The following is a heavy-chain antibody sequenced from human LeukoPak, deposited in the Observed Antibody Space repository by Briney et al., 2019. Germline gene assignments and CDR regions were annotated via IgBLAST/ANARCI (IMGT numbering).Heavy chain of an antibody. Sequence: GGSLRLSCAASGFTFDDYGMSWVRQAPGKGLEWVSGINWNGGSTGYADSVKGRFTISRDNSKNTLYLQMNSLRAEDTAVYYCAKDSRPWFGELPVVWGQGTLVTVSS. V-gene: IGHV3-20*04. J-gene: IGHJ4*02. CDR2: INWNGGST. CDR1: GFTFDDYG. D-gene: IGHD3-10*01. CDR3: AKDSRPWFGELPVV.